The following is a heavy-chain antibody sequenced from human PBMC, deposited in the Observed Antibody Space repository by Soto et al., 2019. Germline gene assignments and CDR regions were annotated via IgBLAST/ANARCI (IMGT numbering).Heavy chain of an antibody. V-gene: IGHV1-18*03. D-gene: IGHD2-15*01. Sequence: ASVKVSCKASGYTFTSYGISWVRQAPGQGLEWMGWISAYNGNTNYAQKLQGRVTMTTDTSTSIAYMELRSLRFDDMAVYYCAREDCSGGSCYDYYMDVWGKGTTVTVSS. J-gene: IGHJ6*03. CDR3: AREDCSGGSCYDYYMDV. CDR2: ISAYNGNT. CDR1: GYTFTSYG.